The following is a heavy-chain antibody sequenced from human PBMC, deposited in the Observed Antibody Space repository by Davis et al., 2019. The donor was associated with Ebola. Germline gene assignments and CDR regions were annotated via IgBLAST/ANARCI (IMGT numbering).Heavy chain of an antibody. CDR1: GGSFSDHF. V-gene: IGHV4-34*01. CDR3: ARGRRGNSVSGNYHHGMDV. J-gene: IGHJ6*04. CDR2: INHSGRT. Sequence: MPSETLSLTCAVSGGSFSDHFWTWVRQPPGKGLEWIGEINHSGRTTYNASLKSRVTISADTSEKQFSLKVTSVTAADTAVYYCARGRRGNSVSGNYHHGMDVWGKGTTVTVSP. D-gene: IGHD5/OR15-5a*01.